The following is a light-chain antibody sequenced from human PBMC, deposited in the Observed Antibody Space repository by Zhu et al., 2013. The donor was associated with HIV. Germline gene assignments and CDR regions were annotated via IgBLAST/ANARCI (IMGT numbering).Light chain of an antibody. Sequence: SYELSQPPSVSVSPGQTASITCSGENLGDKYTCWYQQKPGQSPVLVIYQDDKRPSGIPERFSGSNSGDTATLNISGTQATDEADYYCQAWDSNTYFFFGTGTKVTVL. CDR2: QDD. CDR3: QAWDSNTYFF. CDR1: NLGDKY. J-gene: IGLJ1*01. V-gene: IGLV3-1*01.